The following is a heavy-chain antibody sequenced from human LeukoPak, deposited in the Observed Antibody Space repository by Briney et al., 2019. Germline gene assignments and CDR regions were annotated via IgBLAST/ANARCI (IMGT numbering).Heavy chain of an antibody. CDR3: ARGRVRFCSSTSCRYYYYGMDV. CDR1: GDSISSSY. J-gene: IGHJ6*02. Sequence: PSETLSLTCTVSGDSISSSYWSWIRQPPGKRLEWVGYVHYTGETNYNPPPNNRATISVDMSKNQFSLTLTSVTLADTAVYYCARGRVRFCSSTSCRYYYYGMDVWGQGTTVTVSS. CDR2: VHYTGET. D-gene: IGHD2-2*01. V-gene: IGHV4-59*01.